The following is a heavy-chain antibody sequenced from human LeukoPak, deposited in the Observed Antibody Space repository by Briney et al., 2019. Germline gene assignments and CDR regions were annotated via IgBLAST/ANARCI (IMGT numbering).Heavy chain of an antibody. CDR3: AREGSSSHY. Sequence: GGSLRLSCAPCGFTFSSYSMIWVRQAPGKGLEWVSYISSSSSTIYYADSVKGRFTISRDNAKNSLYLQMNSLRAEDTAVYYCAREGSSSHYWGQGTLVPVSS. D-gene: IGHD6-6*01. J-gene: IGHJ4*02. CDR1: GFTFSSYS. CDR2: ISSSSSTI. V-gene: IGHV3-48*01.